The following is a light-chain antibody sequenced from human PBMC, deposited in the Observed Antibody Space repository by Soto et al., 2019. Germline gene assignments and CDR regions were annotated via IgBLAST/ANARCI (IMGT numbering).Light chain of an antibody. J-gene: IGKJ1*01. Sequence: DIQMTQSPSSLSASVGDRVTITCRASQSISSYLNWYQQKPGKAPKLLIYAASSLQSGVPSRFTGMGSGREFTLAISSLQPEDFATYYFHQSYSTPWTFGQGTKVEIK. CDR2: AAS. V-gene: IGKV1-39*01. CDR3: HQSYSTPWT. CDR1: QSISSY.